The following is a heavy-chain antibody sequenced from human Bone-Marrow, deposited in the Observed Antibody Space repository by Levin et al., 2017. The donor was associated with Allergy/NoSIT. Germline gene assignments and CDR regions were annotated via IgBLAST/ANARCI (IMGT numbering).Heavy chain of an antibody. CDR2: FDPEDGET. D-gene: IGHD2-15*01. Sequence: AASVKVSCKLSGFSLTDLSIHWVRQAPEKGLQWMGGFDPEDGETILAQKFQGRVTMTEDTYAETAYMELTRLTFEDTAIYYCVTGPTHFDLDYWGQGTLVTVSS. V-gene: IGHV1-24*01. J-gene: IGHJ4*02. CDR1: GFSLTDLS. CDR3: VTGPTHFDLDY.